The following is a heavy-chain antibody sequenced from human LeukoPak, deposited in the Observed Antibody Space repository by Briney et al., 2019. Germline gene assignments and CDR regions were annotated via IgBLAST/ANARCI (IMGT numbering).Heavy chain of an antibody. J-gene: IGHJ4*02. V-gene: IGHV4-39*01. Sequence: PSETLSLTCTVSGGSISSSSYYWGWIRQPPGKGLEWIGSIYYSGSTYYNPSLKSRVTISVDTSKNQFSLKLSSVTAADTAVYYCARQRVSSSWGGYWGQGTLVTVSS. CDR1: GGSISSSSYY. CDR3: ARQRVSSSWGGY. D-gene: IGHD6-13*01. CDR2: IYYSGST.